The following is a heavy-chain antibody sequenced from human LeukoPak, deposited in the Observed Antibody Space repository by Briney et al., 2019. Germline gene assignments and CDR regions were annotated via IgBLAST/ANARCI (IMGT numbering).Heavy chain of an antibody. V-gene: IGHV3-43*01. D-gene: IGHD2-15*01. Sequence: PGGSLRLSCAASGFTFDDYTMHWVRQAQGKGLEWVSLINWDGGSTYYADSVKGRFTISRDNSKNSLYLQMNSLRTEDTALYYCAKEAVADANCSGGSCYSRSDYYYYYMDVWGKGTTVTVSS. J-gene: IGHJ6*03. CDR2: INWDGGST. CDR3: AKEAVADANCSGGSCYSRSDYYYYYMDV. CDR1: GFTFDDYT.